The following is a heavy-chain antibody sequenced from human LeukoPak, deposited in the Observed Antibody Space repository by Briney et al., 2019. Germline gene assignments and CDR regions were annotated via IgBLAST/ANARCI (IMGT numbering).Heavy chain of an antibody. J-gene: IGHJ4*02. V-gene: IGHV1-8*01. D-gene: IGHD6-13*01. CDR3: ARRRGAAAGRFDY. CDR1: GYTFISYD. CDR2: MNPNSGNT. Sequence: GASVKVSCKASGYTFISYDINWVRQATGQGLEWMGWMNPNSGNTGYAQKFQGRVTMTRNTSISTAYMELSSLRSEDTAVYYCARRRGAAAGRFDYWGQGTLVTVSS.